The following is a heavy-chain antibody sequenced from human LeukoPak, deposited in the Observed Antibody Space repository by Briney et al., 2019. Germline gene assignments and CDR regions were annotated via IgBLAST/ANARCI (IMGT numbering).Heavy chain of an antibody. CDR1: GYSFANYW. Sequence: GESLKISCKGSGYSFANYWIGWVRQMPGKGLEWMGTIYPGDSDTRYSPSFQGQVTISVDKSISTAYLQWSSLKASDTAMYYCARQIAAAGRLDYWGRGTLVTVSS. D-gene: IGHD6-13*01. CDR2: IYPGDSDT. J-gene: IGHJ4*02. V-gene: IGHV5-51*01. CDR3: ARQIAAAGRLDY.